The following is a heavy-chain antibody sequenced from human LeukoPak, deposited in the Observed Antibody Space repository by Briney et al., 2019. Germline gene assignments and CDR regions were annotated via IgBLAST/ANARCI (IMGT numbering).Heavy chain of an antibody. V-gene: IGHV3-23*01. CDR2: ISDSRRST. CDR1: GFTFSSYW. J-gene: IGHJ4*02. Sequence: GGSLRLSCAASGFTFSSYWMSWVRQAPGKGLEWVSAISDSRRSTYYADSVKGRFTISRDISKSTLYLQMNSLRAEDTALYYCAKGQKWELPLDFWGQGTLVTVSS. CDR3: AKGQKWELPLDF. D-gene: IGHD1-26*01.